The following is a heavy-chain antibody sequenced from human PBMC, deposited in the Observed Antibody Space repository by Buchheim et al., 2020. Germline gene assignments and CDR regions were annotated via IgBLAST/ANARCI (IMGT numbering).Heavy chain of an antibody. J-gene: IGHJ4*02. V-gene: IGHV4-59*01. D-gene: IGHD3-22*01. CDR2: IYYSGST. CDR1: GGSISSYY. CDR3: VRGKNYDSSGYYL. Sequence: QVQLQESGPGLVKPSETLSLTCTVSGGSISSYYWSWIRQPPGKGLEWIGYIYYSGSTNYNPSLKSRVTISVDTSKNQFSLKLSSATAADTAVYYCVRGKNYDSSGYYLWGQGTL.